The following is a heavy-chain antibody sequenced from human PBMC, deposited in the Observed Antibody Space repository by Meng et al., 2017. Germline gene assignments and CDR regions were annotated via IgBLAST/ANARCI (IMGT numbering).Heavy chain of an antibody. CDR3: GSEYDY. Sequence: QVVVTGSGIVPLACTPSGCCTSTGITFRDYLLHSVGQAPGKSGGLDESITTYCSRTHYLRSMRSGFTFNRENSKNTRYLNMKSMGADDSALYYCGSEYDYWGQGTLVTVSS. CDR1: GITFRDYL. V-gene: IGHV3-30*01. J-gene: IGHJ4*02. CDR2: ITTYCSRT.